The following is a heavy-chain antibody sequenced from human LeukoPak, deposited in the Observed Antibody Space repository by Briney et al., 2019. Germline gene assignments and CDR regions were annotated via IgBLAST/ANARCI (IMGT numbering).Heavy chain of an antibody. CDR3: ARSAPLRYPMYYMDV. V-gene: IGHV4-4*07. J-gene: IGHJ6*03. D-gene: IGHD3-9*01. Sequence: SETLPLTCTVSGGSISSYYWSWIRQPAGKGLEWIGRIYTSGSTNYNPSLKSRVTMSVDTSKNQFSLKLSSVTAADTAVYYCARSAPLRYPMYYMDVWGKGTTVTVSS. CDR1: GGSISSYY. CDR2: IYTSGST.